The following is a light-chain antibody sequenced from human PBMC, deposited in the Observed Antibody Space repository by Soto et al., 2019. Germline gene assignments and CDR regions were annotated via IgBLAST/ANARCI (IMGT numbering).Light chain of an antibody. Sequence: EIVLTQSPGTLSLSPGERATLSCRASQTVTGSYLAWYQQKPGQAPRLLIYGASNRATGIPDRFSGSGSGTDFTLTISRLEPEDFAVDYCQQCGPSLKYTFGQGTTLEIK. CDR1: QTVTGSY. CDR2: GAS. J-gene: IGKJ2*01. CDR3: QQCGPSLKYT. V-gene: IGKV3-20*01.